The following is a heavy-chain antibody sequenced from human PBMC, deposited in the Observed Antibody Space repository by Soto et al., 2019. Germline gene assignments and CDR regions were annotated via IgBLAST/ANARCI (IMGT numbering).Heavy chain of an antibody. Sequence: GGSLRLSCAASGFTFSSYALSWVRRAPGKGLEWVSSISGDGGNTYYADSVKGRFTISRDNSKNTLYLQMNSLRAEDTAVYYCAKDSPVTTKKPYFFDYWGPGTLVTVSS. V-gene: IGHV3-23*01. D-gene: IGHD4-17*01. CDR2: ISGDGGNT. CDR3: AKDSPVTTKKPYFFDY. CDR1: GFTFSSYA. J-gene: IGHJ4*02.